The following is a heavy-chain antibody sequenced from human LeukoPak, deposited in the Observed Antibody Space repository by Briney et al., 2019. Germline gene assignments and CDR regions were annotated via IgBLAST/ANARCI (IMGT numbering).Heavy chain of an antibody. Sequence: PSETLSLTCTVSGASISSNSYYWGWIRQPPGKGLKWIGSIYYSGSTYYNPSLKSRVTISVDTSKNQFSLKLSSVTATDTAVYYCARNKYYYGSGNYGVPNWFDPWGQGTLVTVSS. CDR2: IYYSGST. CDR1: GASISSNSYY. D-gene: IGHD3-10*01. V-gene: IGHV4-39*01. CDR3: ARNKYYYGSGNYGVPNWFDP. J-gene: IGHJ5*02.